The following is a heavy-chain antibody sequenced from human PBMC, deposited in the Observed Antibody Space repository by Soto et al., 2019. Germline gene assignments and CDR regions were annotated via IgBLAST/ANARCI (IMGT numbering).Heavy chain of an antibody. J-gene: IGHJ4*02. V-gene: IGHV3-30*18. CDR2: ISYDGSNK. Sequence: QVQLVESGGGVVQPGRSLRLSCAASGFTFSSYGMHWVRQAPGKGLEWVAVISYDGSNKYYADSVKGRFTISRDNYKNTLYLQMNSLSAEDTAVYYCAKEGGSGPWDCWGQGTLVTVSS. CDR1: GFTFSSYG. D-gene: IGHD3-10*01. CDR3: AKEGGSGPWDC.